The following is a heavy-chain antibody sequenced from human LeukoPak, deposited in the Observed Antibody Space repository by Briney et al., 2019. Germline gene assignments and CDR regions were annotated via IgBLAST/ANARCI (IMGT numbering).Heavy chain of an antibody. CDR3: ARIAAAGHGFDY. D-gene: IGHD6-13*01. CDR1: GGSINSYY. Sequence: PSETLSLTCTVPGGSINSYYWSWIRQPPGKGLEWIGYIYYSGSTNYNPSLKSRVTISVDTSKNQFSLNLSSVTAADTAVYYCARIAAAGHGFDYWGQGTLVTVSS. V-gene: IGHV4-59*01. CDR2: IYYSGST. J-gene: IGHJ4*02.